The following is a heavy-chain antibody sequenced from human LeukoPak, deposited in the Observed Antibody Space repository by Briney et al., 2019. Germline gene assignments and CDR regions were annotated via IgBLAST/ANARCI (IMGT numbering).Heavy chain of an antibody. CDR3: ARDVSGRDDF. Sequence: PGGSLRLSCSASGFTFNRFYLHWVRQAPGKGLEFVSHISSNGATTYYADSVKGRFTISRDNAKNTLFLQMNSLRVEDTAVYYCARDVSGRDDFWGQGTLVTVSS. J-gene: IGHJ4*02. V-gene: IGHV3-64*04. CDR2: ISSNGATT. D-gene: IGHD6-25*01. CDR1: GFTFNRFY.